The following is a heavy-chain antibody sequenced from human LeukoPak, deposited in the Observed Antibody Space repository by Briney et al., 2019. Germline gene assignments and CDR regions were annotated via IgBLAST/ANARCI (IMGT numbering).Heavy chain of an antibody. CDR1: GYTFTSYY. Sequence: ASVKVSCKASGYTFTSYYMHWVRQAPGQGLEWMGWINPNSGGTNYAQKFQGRVTMTRDTSISTAYMELSRLRSDDTAVYYCARAPSRWLQGTFDYWGQGTLVTVSS. D-gene: IGHD5-24*01. CDR2: INPNSGGT. V-gene: IGHV1-2*02. J-gene: IGHJ4*02. CDR3: ARAPSRWLQGTFDY.